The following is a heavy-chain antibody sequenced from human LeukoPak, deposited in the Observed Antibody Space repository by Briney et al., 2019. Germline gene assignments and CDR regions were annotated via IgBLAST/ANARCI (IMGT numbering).Heavy chain of an antibody. V-gene: IGHV3-15*01. D-gene: IGHD4-17*01. CDR2: IKSKTDGGTT. J-gene: IGHJ2*01. Sequence: GGSLRLSCAASGFTFSNAWMSWVRQAPGKGLEWVGRIKSKTDGGTTDYAAPVKGRFTISRDDSKNTLYLQMNSLKTEDTAVYYCTTSTVTTVDWYFDLWGRGTLVTVSS. CDR1: GFTFSNAW. CDR3: TTSTVTTVDWYFDL.